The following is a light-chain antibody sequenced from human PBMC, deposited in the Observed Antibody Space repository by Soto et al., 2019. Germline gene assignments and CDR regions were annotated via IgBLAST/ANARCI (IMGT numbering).Light chain of an antibody. V-gene: IGKV1-5*01. CDR1: QSISRW. Sequence: DIQMTQSPSALSASVGDRVTITCRASQSISRWLAWYQQKPGKAPKLLIYDVSSLEGGVPSRFSGSGSGTDFTLTFSRLQPDDSAIYYCQQYASYWTFGQGTKVEIE. CDR3: QQYASYWT. J-gene: IGKJ1*01. CDR2: DVS.